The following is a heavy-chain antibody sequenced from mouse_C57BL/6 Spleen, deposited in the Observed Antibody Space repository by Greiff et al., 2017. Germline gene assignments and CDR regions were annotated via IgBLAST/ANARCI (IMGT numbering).Heavy chain of an antibody. Sequence: EVQVVESGPGLVKPSQSLSLTCSVTGYSITSGYYWNWIRQFPGNKLEWMGYISYDGSNNYNPSLKNRISITRDTSKNQFFLKLNSVTTEDTATYYCASSRTDWYFDVWGTGTTVTVSS. CDR3: ASSRTDWYFDV. CDR1: GYSITSGYY. V-gene: IGHV3-6*01. J-gene: IGHJ1*03. CDR2: ISYDGSN.